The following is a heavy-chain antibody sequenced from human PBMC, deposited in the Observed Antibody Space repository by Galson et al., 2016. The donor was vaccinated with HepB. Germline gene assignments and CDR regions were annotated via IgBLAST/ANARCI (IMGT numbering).Heavy chain of an antibody. D-gene: IGHD2-15*01. CDR3: ARVPYCSGRTCLARYFDY. V-gene: IGHV4-59*01. Sequence: CTVSNGSISSDYWSWFRQAPGKGLELIGHIYYSGSTNYNPSLKSRVTISAGSNEFSLKLTSVTAADTAVYYCARVPYCSGRTCLARYFDYRGRGILVTVSS. J-gene: IGHJ4*02. CDR2: IYYSGST. CDR1: NGSISSDY.